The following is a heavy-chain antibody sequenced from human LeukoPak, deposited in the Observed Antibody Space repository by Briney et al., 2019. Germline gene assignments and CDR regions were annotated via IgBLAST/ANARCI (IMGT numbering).Heavy chain of an antibody. CDR3: ARASGKSSDAFDI. CDR1: GYTFTSHG. D-gene: IGHD1-14*01. J-gene: IGHJ3*02. CDR2: ISAYNGNT. Sequence: ASVKVSCKASGYTFTSHGLIWVRQAPGQGLEWMGWISAYNGNTNYAQRLQGRVTMTTDTSTSTAYMELRSLRSDDTAVFYCARASGKSSDAFDIWGQGTMVTVSS. V-gene: IGHV1-18*01.